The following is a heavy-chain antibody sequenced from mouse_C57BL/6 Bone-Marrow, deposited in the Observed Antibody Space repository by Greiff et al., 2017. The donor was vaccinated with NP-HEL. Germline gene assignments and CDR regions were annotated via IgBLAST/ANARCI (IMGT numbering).Heavy chain of an antibody. CDR1: GYTFTSYW. D-gene: IGHD1-1*01. CDR2: IHPNSGST. V-gene: IGHV1-64*01. Sequence: QVQLQQPGAELVKPGASVKLSCKASGYTFTSYWMHWVKQRPGQGLEWIGMIHPNSGSTNYNEKFKSKATLTVDKSSSTAYMQLSSLTSEDSAVYYCAYYYGSSYEAYWGQGTLVTVSA. CDR3: AYYYGSSYEAY. J-gene: IGHJ3*01.